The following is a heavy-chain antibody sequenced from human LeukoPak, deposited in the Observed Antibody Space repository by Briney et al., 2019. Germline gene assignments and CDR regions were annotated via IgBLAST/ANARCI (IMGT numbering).Heavy chain of an antibody. CDR3: ARDYYDYVWGSGDQFDY. J-gene: IGHJ4*02. CDR2: INHSGST. Sequence: PSETLSLTCAVYGVSFSGYYWSWIRQPPGKGLEWIGEINHSGSTNYNPSLKSRVTISVDTSKNQFSLKLSSVTAADTAVYYCARDYYDYVWGSGDQFDYWGQGTLVTVSS. D-gene: IGHD3-16*01. CDR1: GVSFSGYY. V-gene: IGHV4-34*01.